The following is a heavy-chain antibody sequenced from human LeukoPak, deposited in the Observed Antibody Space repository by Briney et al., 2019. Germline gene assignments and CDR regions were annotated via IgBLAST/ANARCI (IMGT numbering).Heavy chain of an antibody. CDR2: VYSSGST. Sequence: GGSLRLSCAASGFTVSTTYLSWIRQAPGKGLEWVSYVYSSGSTYYKASLMGRFTFSTDNSKNKLYLQLYTLRTEDTAVYYCASNGRNSGSFLQLECWGQGALWTVS. CDR1: GFTVSTTY. V-gene: IGHV3-53*05. J-gene: IGHJ4*02. CDR3: ASNGRNSGSFLQLEC. D-gene: IGHD1-26*01.